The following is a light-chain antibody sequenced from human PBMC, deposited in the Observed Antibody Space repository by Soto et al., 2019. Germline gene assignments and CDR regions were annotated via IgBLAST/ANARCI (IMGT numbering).Light chain of an antibody. CDR2: EVS. V-gene: IGLV2-14*01. CDR1: SSDVGGYNY. J-gene: IGLJ3*02. CDR3: SSYTSSILV. Sequence: QSALTQPASVSGSPGQSITISCTGTSSDVGGYNYVSWYQQYPGKAPKLMIYEVSNRPSGVSIRFSGSKSGNTASLTISGLQAEDEADYYCSSYTSSILVFXGGTQMAVL.